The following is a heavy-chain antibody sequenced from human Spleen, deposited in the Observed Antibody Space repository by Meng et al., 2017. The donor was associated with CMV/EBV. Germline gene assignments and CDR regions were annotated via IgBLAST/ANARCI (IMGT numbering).Heavy chain of an antibody. Sequence: GESLKISCKGSGYSFTSYWIGWVRQMPGKGLEWMGIIYPGDSDTRYSPSFQGQVTISADKSISTAYLQWSSLKASDTAMYCCARCVPNDLGGFDPWGQGTLVTVSS. V-gene: IGHV5-51*01. CDR3: ARCVPNDLGGFDP. CDR2: IYPGDSDT. D-gene: IGHD1-1*01. J-gene: IGHJ5*02. CDR1: GYSFTSYW.